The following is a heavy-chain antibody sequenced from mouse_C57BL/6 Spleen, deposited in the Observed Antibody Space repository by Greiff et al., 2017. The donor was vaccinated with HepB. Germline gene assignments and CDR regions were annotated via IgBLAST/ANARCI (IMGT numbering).Heavy chain of an antibody. CDR3: ARKGNWDSFAY. J-gene: IGHJ3*01. D-gene: IGHD4-1*01. Sequence: QVQLQQSGAELVKPVSAVKLSCVATGYTVTVYWIEWVKQRPGHGLEWIGEILPGSGSTNYNEKFKGKATFTADTSSNTAYMQLSSLTTEDSAIYYCARKGNWDSFAYWGQGTLVTVSA. CDR2: ILPGSGST. V-gene: IGHV1-9*01. CDR1: GYTVTVYW.